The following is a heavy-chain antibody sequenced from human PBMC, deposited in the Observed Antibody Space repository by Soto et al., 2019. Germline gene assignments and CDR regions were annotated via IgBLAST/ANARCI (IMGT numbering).Heavy chain of an antibody. J-gene: IGHJ4*02. CDR1: GFTFNNYA. D-gene: IGHD2-2*01. Sequence: GGSLRLSCAASGFTFNNYAMGWVRQTPGKGLEWVSAITDSGSDTYYPDYVKGRFAISRDNSQITLYLQMDSLRAEDTAVYYCAKLGSSSWSPHYYFDYWGQGTLVTVSS. V-gene: IGHV3-23*01. CDR2: ITDSGSDT. CDR3: AKLGSSSWSPHYYFDY.